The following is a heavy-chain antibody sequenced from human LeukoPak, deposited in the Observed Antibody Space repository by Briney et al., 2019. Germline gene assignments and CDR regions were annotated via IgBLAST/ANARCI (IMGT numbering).Heavy chain of an antibody. D-gene: IGHD6-19*01. V-gene: IGHV1-2*02. Sequence: ASVKVSCKASGYTFTGYYMHWVRQAPGQGLEWMGWINPNSGGTNYAQKFQGRVTMTRDTSISTAYMELSRLRSDDTAVYYCGRVAGGHSGWYWGGDYYYYYMDVWGKGTTVTVSS. J-gene: IGHJ6*03. CDR3: GRVAGGHSGWYWGGDYYYYYMDV. CDR2: INPNSGGT. CDR1: GYTFTGYY.